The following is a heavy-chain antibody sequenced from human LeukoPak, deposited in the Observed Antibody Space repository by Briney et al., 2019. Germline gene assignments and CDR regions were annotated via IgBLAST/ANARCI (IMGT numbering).Heavy chain of an antibody. CDR2: ISSSGSDK. V-gene: IGHV3-48*03. Sequence: GGSLSLSCGPSGFPFSDHEMNWARHPPGRGREWVSYISSSGSDKYYPDSVKGRFTISRDKTKISLYLQMNSLRAEDTAVYYCARRTSGAFAIWGQGTKVTVSS. CDR3: ARRTSGAFAI. CDR1: GFPFSDHE. J-gene: IGHJ3*02.